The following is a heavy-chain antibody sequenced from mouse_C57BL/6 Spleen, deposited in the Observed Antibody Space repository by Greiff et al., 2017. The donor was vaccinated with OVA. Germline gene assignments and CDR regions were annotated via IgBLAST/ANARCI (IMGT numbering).Heavy chain of an antibody. V-gene: IGHV1-82*01. D-gene: IGHD3-2*02. CDR1: GYAFSSSW. CDR3: ARWTAQALAY. Sequence: QVHVKQSGPELVKPGASVKISCKASGYAFSSSWMNWVKQRPGKGLEWIGRIYPGDGDTNYNGKFKGKATLTADKSSSTAYMQLSSLTSEDSAVYFCARWTAQALAYWGQGTLVTVSA. J-gene: IGHJ3*01. CDR2: IYPGDGDT.